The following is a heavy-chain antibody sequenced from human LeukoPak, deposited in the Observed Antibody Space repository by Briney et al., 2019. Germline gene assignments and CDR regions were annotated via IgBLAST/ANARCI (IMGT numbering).Heavy chain of an antibody. CDR3: ARGGKLFLPY. J-gene: IGHJ4*02. D-gene: IGHD3-22*01. CDR2: INHSGNT. Sequence: SETLSLTCAVYGRSFSGYYWNWVRQSPGKGLEWIGEINHSGNTNYNPSLKSRVTISVDTSKNQFSLKLSSVTAADTAVYYCARGGKLFLPYWGQGTLVTVSS. CDR1: GRSFSGYY. V-gene: IGHV4-34*01.